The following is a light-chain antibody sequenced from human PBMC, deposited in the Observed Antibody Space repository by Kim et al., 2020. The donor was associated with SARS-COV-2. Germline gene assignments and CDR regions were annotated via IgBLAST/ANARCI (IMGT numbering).Light chain of an antibody. CDR2: YDS. CDR1: NLESKA. CDR3: QVWDSSSAHYV. Sequence: APGETASIACGSNNLESKAVHWYQQKPGQAPVLVMYYDSDRPSGIPERFSGSNSGNTATLTISRVEAGDEADYYCQVWDSSSAHYVFGAGTKVTVL. J-gene: IGLJ1*01. V-gene: IGLV3-21*04.